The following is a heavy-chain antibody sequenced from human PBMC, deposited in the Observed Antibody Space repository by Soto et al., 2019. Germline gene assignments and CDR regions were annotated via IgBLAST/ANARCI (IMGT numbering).Heavy chain of an antibody. CDR3: ARDLGSSLGSVDY. CDR1: GFTFSRYG. Sequence: QVQLVESGGGVVQPGRSLRLSCAASGFTFSRYGMHWVRQAPGKGLEWVAVIWYDGSNKYYADSVKGRFTISKDNSKNTLYLQMNSLRAEDTAVYYCARDLGSSLGSVDYWGQGTLVTVSS. D-gene: IGHD6-13*01. J-gene: IGHJ4*02. V-gene: IGHV3-33*01. CDR2: IWYDGSNK.